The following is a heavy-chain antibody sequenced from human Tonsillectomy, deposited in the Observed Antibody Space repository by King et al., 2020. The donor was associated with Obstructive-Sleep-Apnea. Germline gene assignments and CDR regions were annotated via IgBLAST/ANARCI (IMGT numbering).Heavy chain of an antibody. V-gene: IGHV3-7*01. CDR1: GFAFTTYW. CDR2: INQDGSDK. Sequence: VQLVESGGGLVQPGGSLRLSCAASGFAFTTYWMSWVRQAPGKGLEWVANINQDGSDKYYVDSVKGRFTIARDNAKNSLYLQMNSLRAEDTALYYCVTSLLDPWGRGTLVTVSS. D-gene: IGHD2-15*01. J-gene: IGHJ5*02. CDR3: VTSLLDP.